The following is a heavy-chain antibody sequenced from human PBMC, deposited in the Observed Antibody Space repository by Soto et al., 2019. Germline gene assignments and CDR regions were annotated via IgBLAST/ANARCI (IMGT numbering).Heavy chain of an antibody. J-gene: IGHJ4*02. D-gene: IGHD4-17*01. V-gene: IGHV3-74*01. CDR1: GFTLRAYY. CDR2: VSDDGSST. CDR3: ARGLYGDSVGYDH. Sequence: EVQVVESGGGLVQPGGSLRLSCAASGFTLRAYYMRWVRQAPGKGLVWVSRVSDDGSSTNYAESVRGRFTISRDNAKNTLYLQMNSLSAEDTAVYYCARGLYGDSVGYDHWGQGTLVTVSS.